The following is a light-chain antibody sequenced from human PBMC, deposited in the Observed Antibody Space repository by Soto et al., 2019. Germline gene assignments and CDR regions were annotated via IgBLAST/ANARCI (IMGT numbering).Light chain of an antibody. CDR1: QTGDSRY. CDR2: AAS. J-gene: IGKJ1*01. CDR3: QQYDSTVWT. Sequence: EIVLTQSPGTRSLSPGETATLSCRASQTGDSRYLAWYQQKRGQAPRLLIYAASSRATGVPDRFSGSGSGTDFTLTIRRLEPEDFAVYYCQQYDSTVWTFGQGTKVDIK. V-gene: IGKV3-20*01.